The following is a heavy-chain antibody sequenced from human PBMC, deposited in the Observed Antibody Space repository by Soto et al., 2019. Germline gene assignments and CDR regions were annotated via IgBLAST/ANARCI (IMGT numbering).Heavy chain of an antibody. D-gene: IGHD1-26*01. J-gene: IGHJ4*02. CDR1: GFTFSSYA. CDR2: ISYDGSNK. V-gene: IGHV3-30-3*01. Sequence: QPGGSLRLSCAASGFTFSSYAMHWVRQAPGKGLEWVAVISYDGSNKYYADSVKGRFTISRDNSKNTLYLQMNSLRAEDTAVYYCARGQWVYFDYWGQGTLVTVSS. CDR3: ARGQWVYFDY.